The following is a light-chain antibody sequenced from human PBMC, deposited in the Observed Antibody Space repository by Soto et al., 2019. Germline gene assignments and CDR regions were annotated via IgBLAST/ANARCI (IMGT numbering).Light chain of an antibody. CDR1: SSDVGAYNY. Sequence: QSALTQPPSASGSPGQSVTISCTGTSSDVGAYNYVSWYQQYPGKAPKLMIYEVSKRPSGVPDRFSGSKSGKTASLTVSGLQDEVEVDYSCTSYAGSNIWVFGGGTKLTVL. J-gene: IGLJ3*02. V-gene: IGLV2-8*01. CDR3: TSYAGSNIWV. CDR2: EVS.